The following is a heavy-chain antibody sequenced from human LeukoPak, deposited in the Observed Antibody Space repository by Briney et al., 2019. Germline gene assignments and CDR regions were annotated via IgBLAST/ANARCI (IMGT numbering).Heavy chain of an antibody. CDR2: ISRSGTTI. J-gene: IGHJ6*02. CDR1: GFTFSSYE. D-gene: IGHD2/OR15-2a*01. Sequence: GGSLRLSCAASGFTFSSYEMNWVRQAPGKGLEWASYISRSGTTIYYADSVKGRFTISRDNAKNSLYLQMNSLRAEDTAVYYCARPPSISNPYFGMDVWGQGTTVTVSS. V-gene: IGHV3-48*03. CDR3: ARPPSISNPYFGMDV.